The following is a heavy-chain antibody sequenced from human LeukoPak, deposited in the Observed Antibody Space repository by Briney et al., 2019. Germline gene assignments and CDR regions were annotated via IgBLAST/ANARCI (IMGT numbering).Heavy chain of an antibody. CDR1: GYTFTSYY. V-gene: IGHV1-46*01. J-gene: IGHJ6*02. CDR3: ARSLGYGDYYYGMDV. CDR2: INPSGGST. Sequence: RASVKVSCKASGYTFTSYYMHWVRQAPGQGLEWMGIINPSGGSTSYAQKFQGRVTMTRDTSTSTVYMELSSLRSEDTAVYYCARSLGYGDYYYGMDVWGQGTTVTVSS. D-gene: IGHD5-12*01.